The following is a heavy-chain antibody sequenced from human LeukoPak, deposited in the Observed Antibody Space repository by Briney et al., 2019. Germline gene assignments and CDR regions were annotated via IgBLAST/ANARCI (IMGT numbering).Heavy chain of an antibody. Sequence: GGSLRLSCVASGFTFSSRWMHWVRQAPGKGVVWVSIINTDGSTTRYADFVEGRFTISRDNARNTLYLEMNSLRVEDTAVYFCARDISRTMDVWGQGTTVTV. CDR1: GFTFSSRW. CDR2: INTDGSTT. D-gene: IGHD2/OR15-2a*01. CDR3: ARDISRTMDV. V-gene: IGHV3-74*01. J-gene: IGHJ6*02.